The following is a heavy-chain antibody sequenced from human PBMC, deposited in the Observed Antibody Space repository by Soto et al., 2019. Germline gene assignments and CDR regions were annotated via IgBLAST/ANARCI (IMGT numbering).Heavy chain of an antibody. V-gene: IGHV4-61*01. CDR2: IYDSWIA. J-gene: IGHJ4*02. CDR1: GGSVGTGRYY. Sequence: SETLSLTCTVSGGSVGTGRYYWSWIRQPPGTGLEWVGYIYDSWIANYHPSLKSRGTISVDTSKNQFSMKLSSVTAADTAVYYCARGSGGYCTNGVCYPLFHYCGQGTLVTTSS. D-gene: IGHD2-8*01. CDR3: ARGSGGYCTNGVCYPLFHY.